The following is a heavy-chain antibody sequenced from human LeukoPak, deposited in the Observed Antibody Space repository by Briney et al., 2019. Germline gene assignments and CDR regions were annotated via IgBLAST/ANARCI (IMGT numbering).Heavy chain of an antibody. Sequence: GGALRLTWGAWGVILSGNYMRGGGQAQGKGLEWVSVIRSGGTTSYADSVKGRFTISRDNSKNSLYLQMNSLRAEDTAVYYCAREGSFDTSGYNDALDIWGQGTMVTVPA. CDR2: IRSGGTT. D-gene: IGHD3-22*01. V-gene: IGHV3-53*01. CDR3: AREGSFDTSGYNDALDI. CDR1: GVILSGNY. J-gene: IGHJ3*02.